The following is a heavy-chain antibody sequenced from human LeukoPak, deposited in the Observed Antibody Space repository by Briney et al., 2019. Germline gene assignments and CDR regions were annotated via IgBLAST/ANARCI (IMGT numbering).Heavy chain of an antibody. V-gene: IGHV1-69*13. CDR2: IIPIFGTA. CDR3: ARGGPLGELSHWFAP. CDR1: GGIFSSYA. D-gene: IGHD3-10*01. Sequence: SVKVSCMASGGIFSSYAISWVRQAPGQGLEWMGGIIPIFGTANYAQKFQVRAPIPADESTSTAYMELSSLRSEDTAVYYCARGGPLGELSHWFAPWGQGTLVTVSS. J-gene: IGHJ5*02.